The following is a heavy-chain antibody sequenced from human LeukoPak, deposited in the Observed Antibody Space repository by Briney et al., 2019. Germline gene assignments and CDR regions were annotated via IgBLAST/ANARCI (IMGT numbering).Heavy chain of an antibody. D-gene: IGHD3-10*01. CDR1: GFTFSSYS. V-gene: IGHV3-21*01. CDR3: ASGSRSGHFNDY. J-gene: IGHJ4*02. CDR2: ISSSSSYI. Sequence: PGGSLRLSCAASGFTFSSYSMNWVRQAPGKGLEWVSSISSSSSYIYYADSVKGRFTISRDNAKNSLYLQMNSLRAEDTAVYYCASGSRSGHFNDYWGQGTLVTVSS.